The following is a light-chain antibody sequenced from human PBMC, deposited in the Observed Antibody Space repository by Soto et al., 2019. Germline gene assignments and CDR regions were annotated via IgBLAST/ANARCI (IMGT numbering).Light chain of an antibody. CDR2: VAS. Sequence: DIQLTQFPSSLSASVGDRVTMTCRTSQRISDNLHWYQQKPGKAPNLLIYVASNLQSGVPSRFRGGGSGTEFTLTIISLEPEDSATYYCQQYSDNWTFGQGTKV. J-gene: IGKJ1*01. CDR3: QQYSDNWT. CDR1: QRISDN. V-gene: IGKV1-39*01.